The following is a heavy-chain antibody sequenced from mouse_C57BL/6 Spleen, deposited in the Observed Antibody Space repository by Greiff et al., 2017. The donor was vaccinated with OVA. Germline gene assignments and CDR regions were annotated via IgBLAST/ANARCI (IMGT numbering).Heavy chain of an antibody. J-gene: IGHJ4*01. CDR2: IYPGRGSA. V-gene: IGHV1-55*01. CDR3: ARSAITTKAMDY. D-gene: IGHD1-1*01. CDR1: GYTFTSSW. Sequence: QVQLQQPGAELVPPGASVTMSCKASGYTFTSSWITWVPQRPGQGLEWLGDIYPGRGSATYNEKFKSKATLTVDTSSSTAYMQISSLTSEDSAVYYCARSAITTKAMDYWGQGTSVTVSS.